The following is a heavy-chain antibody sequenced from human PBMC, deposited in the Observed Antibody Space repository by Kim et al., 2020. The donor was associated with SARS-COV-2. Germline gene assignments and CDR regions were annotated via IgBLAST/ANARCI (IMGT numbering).Heavy chain of an antibody. Sequence: GGSLRLSCAASGFTFSNYGMSWVRQAPGKGLEWVSALSGSNGDTYYADSVKGRFSIARDNSKNTLYLQMNSLRAADTAVYYCATGHASKTFCRGASCYPYGVDSGGEGTLV. CDR2: LSGSNGDT. CDR3: ATGHASKTFCRGASCYPYGVDS. J-gene: IGHJ4*02. CDR1: GFTFSNYG. V-gene: IGHV3-23*01. D-gene: IGHD2-15*01.